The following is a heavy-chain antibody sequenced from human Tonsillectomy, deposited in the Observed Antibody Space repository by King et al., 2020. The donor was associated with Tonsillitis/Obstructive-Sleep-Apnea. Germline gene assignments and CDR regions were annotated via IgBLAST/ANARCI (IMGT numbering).Heavy chain of an antibody. V-gene: IGHV3-53*01. Sequence: VKLVESGGGLIPPGGSLRLSCAASGFIVRSNYMSWVRQAPGKGLEWVSVIYSGDTTFYADSVKGRFTISRDNSKNTLYLQMNSLRAEDTAVYYCARSEFGYYYHYMDVWGRGTTVTVSS. CDR3: ARSEFGYYYHYMDV. CDR2: IYSGDTT. CDR1: GFIVRSNY. D-gene: IGHD3-16*01. J-gene: IGHJ6*03.